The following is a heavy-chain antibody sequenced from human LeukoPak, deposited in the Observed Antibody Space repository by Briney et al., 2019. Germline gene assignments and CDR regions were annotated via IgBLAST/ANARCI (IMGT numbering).Heavy chain of an antibody. CDR1: GVSISYNY. CDR2: IFYTGTT. J-gene: IGHJ4*02. Sequence: PSETLSLTCTVSGVSISYNYWSWIRQPPGKGLEWIGQIFYTGTTEYNPSLKSRVSMSLDTSKNQFSLRLSSVTAGDTAVYYCARQHGGNYLDFWAREPWSPSPQ. D-gene: IGHD4-23*01. V-gene: IGHV4-59*01. CDR3: ARQHGGNYLDF.